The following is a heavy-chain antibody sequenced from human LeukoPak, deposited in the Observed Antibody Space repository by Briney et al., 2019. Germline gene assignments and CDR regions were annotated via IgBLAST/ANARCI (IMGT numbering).Heavy chain of an antibody. CDR2: TNHSGST. CDR1: GGSFSGYY. CDR3: AKWGSYDSSGYSG. V-gene: IGHV4-34*01. Sequence: PSETLSLTCAVYGGSFSGYYWSWIRQPPGKGLEWIGETNHSGSTNYNPSLKSRVTISVDTSKSQFSLKLSSVTAADTAVYYCAKWGSYDSSGYSGWGQGTLVTVSS. D-gene: IGHD3-22*01. J-gene: IGHJ4*02.